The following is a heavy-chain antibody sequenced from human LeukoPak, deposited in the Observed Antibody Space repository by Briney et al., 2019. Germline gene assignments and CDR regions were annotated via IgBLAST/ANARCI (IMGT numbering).Heavy chain of an antibody. Sequence: ASVTVSCKASGYSFSTYGITWVRQAPGQGLEWMGWISGYNGNTKYAQKFQGRVTMTTDTSTGKAYMDLRSLRFDDTAVYYCARGRSYHPADYWGQGTLVTVSS. D-gene: IGHD1-26*01. CDR1: GYSFSTYG. CDR3: ARGRSYHPADY. J-gene: IGHJ4*02. V-gene: IGHV1-18*01. CDR2: ISGYNGNT.